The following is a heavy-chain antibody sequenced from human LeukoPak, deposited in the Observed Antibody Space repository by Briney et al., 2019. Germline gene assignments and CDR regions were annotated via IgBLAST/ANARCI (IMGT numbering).Heavy chain of an antibody. V-gene: IGHV3-20*04. CDR1: GFPFDDYG. Sequence: GGSLRLSCAASGFPFDDYGMSWVRQAPGKGLEWVSGINWNGGSTGYADSVKGRFTISRDNAKNSLYLQMNSLRAEDTALYYCARGIYDYVWGSYRFDYWGQGTLVTVSS. J-gene: IGHJ4*02. CDR3: ARGIYDYVWGSYRFDY. D-gene: IGHD3-16*02. CDR2: INWNGGST.